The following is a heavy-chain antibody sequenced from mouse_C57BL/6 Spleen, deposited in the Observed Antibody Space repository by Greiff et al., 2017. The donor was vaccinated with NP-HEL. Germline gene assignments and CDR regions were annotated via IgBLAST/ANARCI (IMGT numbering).Heavy chain of an antibody. J-gene: IGHJ2*01. V-gene: IGHV1-69*01. CDR3: ARFRGYYGLDY. D-gene: IGHD1-1*02. CDR2: IDPSDSYT. Sequence: QVQLQQPGAELVMPGASVKLSCKASGYTFTSYWMHWVKQRPGQGLEWIGEIDPSDSYTNYNQKFKGKSTLTVDKSSSTAYMQLSSLTSEDSAVYYCARFRGYYGLDYWGQGTTLTVSS. CDR1: GYTFTSYW.